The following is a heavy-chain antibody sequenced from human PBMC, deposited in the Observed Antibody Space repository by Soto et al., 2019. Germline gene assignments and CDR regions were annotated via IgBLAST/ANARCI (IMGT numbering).Heavy chain of an antibody. Sequence: EVQLLESGGGLVQPGGSLRLSCAASGFTFSSYAMSWVRQAPGKGLEWVSAISGSGGSTYYADSVKGRFTISRDNSKNTLYLQMNSLSAEDTAVYYCAKNKIQLWPSHYYGMDVWGQGTTVTVSS. V-gene: IGHV3-23*01. CDR3: AKNKIQLWPSHYYGMDV. J-gene: IGHJ6*02. CDR2: ISGSGGST. D-gene: IGHD5-18*01. CDR1: GFTFSSYA.